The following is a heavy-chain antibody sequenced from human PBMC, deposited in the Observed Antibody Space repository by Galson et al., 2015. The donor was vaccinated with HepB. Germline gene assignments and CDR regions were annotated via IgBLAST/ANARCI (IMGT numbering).Heavy chain of an antibody. D-gene: IGHD2-2*01. CDR2: ISYDGSNK. V-gene: IGHV3-30-3*01. Sequence: SLRLSCAASGFTFSSYAMHWVRQAPGKGLEWVAVISYDGSNKYYADSVKGRFTISRDNSKNTLYLQMNSLRAEDTAVYYCARGEAVPAAMNNPTFQHWGQGTLVTVSS. J-gene: IGHJ1*01. CDR1: GFTFSSYA. CDR3: ARGEAVPAAMNNPTFQH.